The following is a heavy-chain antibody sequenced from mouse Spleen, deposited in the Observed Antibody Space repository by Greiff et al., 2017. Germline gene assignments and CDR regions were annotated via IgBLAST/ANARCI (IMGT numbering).Heavy chain of an antibody. CDR1: GYTFTSYT. D-gene: IGHD2-3*01. J-gene: IGHJ3*01. V-gene: IGHV1-4*01. CDR2: INPSSGYT. Sequence: QVQLQQSGAELARPGASVKMSCKASGYTFTSYTMHWVKQRPGQGLEGIGYINPSSGYTKYNQKFKDKATLTADKSSSTAYMQLSSLTSEDSAVYYCARTYDGYPAWFAYWGQGTLVTVSA. CDR3: ARTYDGYPAWFAY.